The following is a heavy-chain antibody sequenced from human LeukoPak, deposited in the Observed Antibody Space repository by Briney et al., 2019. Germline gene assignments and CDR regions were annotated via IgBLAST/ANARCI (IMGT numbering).Heavy chain of an antibody. V-gene: IGHV3-23*01. CDR1: GFTCSSYA. CDR3: AKPLEAHYYYYGMDV. CDR2: ISGSGGST. J-gene: IGHJ6*02. Sequence: GGSLRLSCAASGFTCSSYAMSWVRQAPGKGLEWVSAISGSGGSTYYADSVKGRFTISRDNAKNSLYLQMNSLSAEDPALYYCAKPLEAHYYYYGMDVWGQGTTVTVSS.